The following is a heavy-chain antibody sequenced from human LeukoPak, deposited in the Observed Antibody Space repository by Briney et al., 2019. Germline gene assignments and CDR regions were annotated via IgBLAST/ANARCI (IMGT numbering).Heavy chain of an antibody. CDR1: GGSISSYY. CDR3: ARVHSSQKLYYFDY. V-gene: IGHV4-4*07. D-gene: IGHD6-13*01. CDR2: IYTSGST. J-gene: IGHJ4*02. Sequence: SETLSLTCTVSGGSISSYYWSWIRQPAGKGLEWIGRIYTSGSTNYNPSLKSRVTMSVDTSKNQFSLKLSSVTAADTAVYYCARVHSSQKLYYFDYWGQGTLVTVSS.